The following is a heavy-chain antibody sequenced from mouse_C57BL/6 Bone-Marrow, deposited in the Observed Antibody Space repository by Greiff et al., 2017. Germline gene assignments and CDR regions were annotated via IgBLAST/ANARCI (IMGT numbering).Heavy chain of an antibody. CDR1: GYTFTSSW. CDR3: ARYNFAGFAY. D-gene: IGHD1-3*01. Sequence: VQLQQPGAELVKPGASVKMSCKASGYTFTSSWITWVKQRPGQGLEWIGGIYPGSGSTNYNEKFKSKATLTVDTSSSTAYMQLSRLTSEDSAVYYCARYNFAGFAYWGQGTLVTVSA. V-gene: IGHV1-55*01. J-gene: IGHJ3*01. CDR2: IYPGSGST.